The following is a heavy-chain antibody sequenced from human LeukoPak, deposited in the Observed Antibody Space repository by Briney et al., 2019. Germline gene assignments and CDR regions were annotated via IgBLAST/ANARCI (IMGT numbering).Heavy chain of an antibody. Sequence: PGGSLRLSCAASGFTFSDYYMSWIRQAPGKGLEWVSYISSSGSTIYYADSVKGRFTISRDNSKNTLYLQMNSLRAEDTAVYYCATGLTRAAAPIYYYYGMDVWGQGTTVTVSS. CDR3: ATGLTRAAAPIYYYYGMDV. D-gene: IGHD1-14*01. V-gene: IGHV3-11*04. J-gene: IGHJ6*02. CDR2: ISSSGSTI. CDR1: GFTFSDYY.